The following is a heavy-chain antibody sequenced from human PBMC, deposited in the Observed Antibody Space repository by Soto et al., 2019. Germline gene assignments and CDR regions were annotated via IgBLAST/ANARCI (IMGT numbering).Heavy chain of an antibody. V-gene: IGHV3-53*02. D-gene: IGHD2-2*01. CDR2: IYSGGST. CDR3: ARDRGDCSSVSCYGSFYYGMDV. Sequence: EVQLVETGGGLIQPGGSLRLSCAASGFIVSSHYMSWVRQAPGKGLEWVSAIYSGGSTYYTDSVEGRFTISRDVSKNILYLQMNGLGADDTGVYYWARDRGDCSSVSCYGSFYYGMDVWVQGTTVIVSS. J-gene: IGHJ6*02. CDR1: GFIVSSHY.